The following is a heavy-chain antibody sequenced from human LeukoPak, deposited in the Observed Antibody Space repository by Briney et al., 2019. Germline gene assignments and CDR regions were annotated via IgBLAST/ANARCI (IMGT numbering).Heavy chain of an antibody. V-gene: IGHV1-3*01. CDR3: ARAEYSSGWSPFDY. Sequence: ASVTVSCKASGYTFTSYAMHWVRQAPGQRLEWMGWINAGNGNTKYSQKFQGRVTITRDTSASTAYMELSSLRSEDTAVYYCARAEYSSGWSPFDYWGQGTLVTVSS. CDR2: INAGNGNT. D-gene: IGHD6-19*01. CDR1: GYTFTSYA. J-gene: IGHJ4*02.